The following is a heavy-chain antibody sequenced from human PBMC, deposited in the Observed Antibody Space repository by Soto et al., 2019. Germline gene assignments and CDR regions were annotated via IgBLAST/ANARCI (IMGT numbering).Heavy chain of an antibody. D-gene: IGHD3-16*01. Sequence: EVQLVQSGAEVKKPGESLRISCKGSGYSFTTYWISWVRQMPGKGLEWMGRNDPSDSYTNYSPSFQGHVTFSADTSISTAYLQWTSLKASDTAMYYCARSIRGYYGMDVWGQGTTVTVSS. CDR1: GYSFTTYW. V-gene: IGHV5-10-1*03. CDR2: NDPSDSYT. J-gene: IGHJ6*02. CDR3: ARSIRGYYGMDV.